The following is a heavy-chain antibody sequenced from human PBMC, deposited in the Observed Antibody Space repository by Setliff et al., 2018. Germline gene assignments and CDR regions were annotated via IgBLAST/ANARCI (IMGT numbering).Heavy chain of an antibody. V-gene: IGHV4-31*03. Sequence: SETLSLTCTVSGGSISSDGYYWSWIRQHPGKGLEWIGNIYYGGSTYYNPSLKSRVTISVDTSKNQFSLKLRTVTAADTAVYYCARDAPQDYYYYMDVWGKGTTVTVS. J-gene: IGHJ6*03. CDR1: GGSISSDGYY. CDR2: IYYGGST. CDR3: ARDAPQDYYYYMDV.